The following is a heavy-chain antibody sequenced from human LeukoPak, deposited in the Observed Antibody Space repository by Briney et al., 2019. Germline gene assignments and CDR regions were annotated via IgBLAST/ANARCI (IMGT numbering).Heavy chain of an antibody. J-gene: IGHJ4*02. CDR2: INYSGRT. V-gene: IGHV4-39*01. Sequence: PSETLSLTCTVSGGSISSSSDYWGWLRQPPGKGLEWIGSINYSGRTYYNPSLKSRVTISVDTSKNQFSVKLSSVTAADTTVYYCARLTVGYCGGGSCAGWDYGGQGTLVTVSA. CDR3: ARLTVGYCGGGSCAGWDY. D-gene: IGHD2-15*01. CDR1: GGSISSSSDY.